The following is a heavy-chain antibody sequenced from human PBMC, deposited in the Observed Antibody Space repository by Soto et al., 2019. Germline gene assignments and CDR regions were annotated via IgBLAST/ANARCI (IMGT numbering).Heavy chain of an antibody. V-gene: IGHV3-30*18. CDR1: GFTFSSYG. J-gene: IGHJ6*02. CDR2: ISYDGNNK. Sequence: QVQLVESGGGVVQPGRSLRLSCAASGFTFSSYGMHWVRQAPGKGLEWVAVISYDGNNKYYADSVKGRFTISRDNSKNTLYLQMNSLRAEDTAVYYCAKTDRKLPLWFTIGDVWGQGTTFTVSS. CDR3: AKTDRKLPLWFTIGDV. D-gene: IGHD3-10*01.